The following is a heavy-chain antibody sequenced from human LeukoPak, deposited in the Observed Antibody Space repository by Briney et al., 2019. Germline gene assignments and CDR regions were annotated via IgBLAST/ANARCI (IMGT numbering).Heavy chain of an antibody. CDR1: GFTVSSNY. CDR2: ISWDGGST. V-gene: IGHV3-43*01. CDR3: AKDYYGSGSYSFYFDY. Sequence: PGGSLRLSCAASGFTVSSNYMSWVRQAPGKGLEWVSLISWDGGSTYYADSVKGRFTISRDNSKNSLYLQMNSLRTEDTALYYCAKDYYGSGSYSFYFDYWGQGTLVTVSS. J-gene: IGHJ4*02. D-gene: IGHD3-10*01.